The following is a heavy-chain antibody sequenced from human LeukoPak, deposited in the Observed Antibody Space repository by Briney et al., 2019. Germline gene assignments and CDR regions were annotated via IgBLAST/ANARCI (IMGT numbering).Heavy chain of an antibody. CDR1: GFSFSTYS. V-gene: IGHV3-48*01. Sequence: GGSLRLSCAASGFSFSTYSMNWVRQAPGKGLEWVSYISSSGTTIYYGDSVKGRFTISRDNAKNSLSLQMNSLRAEDTALYYCARERDSSSWSGGSYYYYYMDVWGKGTTVTVSS. CDR2: ISSSGTTI. CDR3: ARERDSSSWSGGSYYYYYMDV. J-gene: IGHJ6*03. D-gene: IGHD6-13*01.